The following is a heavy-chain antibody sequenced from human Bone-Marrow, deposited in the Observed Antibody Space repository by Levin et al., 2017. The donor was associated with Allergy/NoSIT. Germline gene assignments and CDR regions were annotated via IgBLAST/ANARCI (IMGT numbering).Heavy chain of an antibody. V-gene: IGHV3-15*07. CDR2: IKSKTDGGTT. CDR3: TTTYYYDSSGYYYGDY. D-gene: IGHD3-22*01. J-gene: IGHJ4*02. Sequence: GESLKISCAASGFTFSNAWMNWVRQAPGKGLEWVGRIKSKTDGGTTDYAAPVKGRFTISRDDSKNTLYLQMNSLKTEDTAVYYCTTTYYYDSSGYYYGDYWGQGTLVTVSS. CDR1: GFTFSNAW.